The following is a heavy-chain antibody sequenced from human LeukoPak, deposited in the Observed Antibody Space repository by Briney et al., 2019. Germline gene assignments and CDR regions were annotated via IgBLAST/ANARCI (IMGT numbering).Heavy chain of an antibody. CDR1: GYTFTGYY. Sequence: ASVKVSCKASGYTFTGYYMHWVRQAPGQGLEWMGWINPNSGGTNYAQKFQGRVTMTRDTSISTACMELSRLRSDDTAVYYCARRPDYSNYDDAFDYWGQGTLVTVSS. J-gene: IGHJ4*02. CDR2: INPNSGGT. V-gene: IGHV1-2*02. D-gene: IGHD4-11*01. CDR3: ARRPDYSNYDDAFDY.